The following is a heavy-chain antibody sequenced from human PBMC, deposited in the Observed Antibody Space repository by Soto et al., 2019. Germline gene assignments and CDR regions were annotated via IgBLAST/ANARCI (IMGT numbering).Heavy chain of an antibody. CDR3: ARAGVRHYDILTGYYPASGMDV. V-gene: IGHV4-39*01. CDR2: IYYSGST. CDR1: GGSISSSSYY. D-gene: IGHD3-9*01. J-gene: IGHJ6*02. Sequence: SETLSLTCTVSGGSISSSSYYWGWIRQPPGKGLEWIGSIYYSGSTYYNPSLKSRVTISVDTSKNQFSLKLSSVTAADTAVYYCARAGVRHYDILTGYYPASGMDVWGQGTTVTVSS.